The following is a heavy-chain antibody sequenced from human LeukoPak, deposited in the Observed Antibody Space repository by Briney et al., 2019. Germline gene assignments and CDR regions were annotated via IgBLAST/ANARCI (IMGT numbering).Heavy chain of an antibody. CDR2: ISGSGGST. CDR1: GFTFSSYA. V-gene: IGHV3-23*01. D-gene: IGHD6-19*01. CDR3: AKGSNSSGWYLSSYYYYGMDV. J-gene: IGHJ6*02. Sequence: GGSLRLSCAAPGFTFSSYAMSWVRQAPGKGLEWVSAISGSGGSTYYADSVKGRFTISRDNSKNTLYLQMNSLRAEDTAVYYCAKGSNSSGWYLSSYYYYGMDVWGQGTTVTVSS.